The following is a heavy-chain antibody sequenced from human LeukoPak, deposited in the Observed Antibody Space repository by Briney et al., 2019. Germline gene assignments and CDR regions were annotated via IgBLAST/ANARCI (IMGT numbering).Heavy chain of an antibody. V-gene: IGHV1-18*01. CDR1: GYTFTSHG. D-gene: IGHD2-2*01. CDR3: ARYQLLEKNWFDP. Sequence: GASVKVSCKASGYTFTSHGISWVRQAPGQGLEWMGWISAYNGNTNYAQNFQGRVTLTTDTSTSTAYMELRSMRSDATAVYYCARYQLLEKNWFDPWGQGTLVTVSS. J-gene: IGHJ5*02. CDR2: ISAYNGNT.